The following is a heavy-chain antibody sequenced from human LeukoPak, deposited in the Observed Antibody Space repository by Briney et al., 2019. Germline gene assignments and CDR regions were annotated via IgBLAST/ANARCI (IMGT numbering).Heavy chain of an antibody. J-gene: IGHJ4*02. CDR1: GGSISSGSYY. D-gene: IGHD3-22*01. CDR3: ARDQYWFLDY. V-gene: IGHV4-61*02. Sequence: SETLSLTCTVSGGSISSGSYYWSWIRQPAGKGLEWIGRIYTSGSTNYNPSLKSRVTISVDTSKNQFSLKLSSVTAADTAVYYCARDQYWFLDYWGQGTLVTVSS. CDR2: IYTSGST.